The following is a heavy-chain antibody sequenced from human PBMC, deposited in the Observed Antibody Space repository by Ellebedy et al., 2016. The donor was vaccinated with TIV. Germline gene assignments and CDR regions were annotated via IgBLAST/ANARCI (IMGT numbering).Heavy chain of an antibody. Sequence: GGSLRLSXAASGFTFSSYAMSWVRQAPGKGLEWVSAISGSGGSTYYADSVKGRFTISRDNSKNTLYLQMNSLRAEDTAVYYCTTALGATLLGYYFDYWGQGTLVTVSS. V-gene: IGHV3-23*01. J-gene: IGHJ4*02. CDR2: ISGSGGST. D-gene: IGHD1-26*01. CDR1: GFTFSSYA. CDR3: TTALGATLLGYYFDY.